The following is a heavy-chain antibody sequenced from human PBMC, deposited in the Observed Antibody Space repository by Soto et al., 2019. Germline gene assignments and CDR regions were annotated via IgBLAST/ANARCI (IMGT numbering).Heavy chain of an antibody. Sequence: ASVKVSCKASGYTFTSYDMHWVRQAPGQRLEWMGWINAGNGNTKYSQKFQGRVTITRDTSASTAYMELSSLRSEDTAVYYCARVYCSGGSCYSIDYWGQGTLVTVSS. V-gene: IGHV1-3*01. CDR3: ARVYCSGGSCYSIDY. CDR2: INAGNGNT. CDR1: GYTFTSYD. D-gene: IGHD2-15*01. J-gene: IGHJ4*02.